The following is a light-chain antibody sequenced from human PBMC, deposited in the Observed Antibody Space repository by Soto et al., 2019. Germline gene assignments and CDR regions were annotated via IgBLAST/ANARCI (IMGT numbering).Light chain of an antibody. CDR3: QQSYRNPVT. Sequence: DIQMTQSPSSLSASVGARVTIACRASQSMSTYLNWYPQKPGKSPQLLIYAASSLQSVVPSRFSGSGSGTDFTLTISCLQPEDFATYYCQQSYRNPVTFGPGTKV. CDR2: AAS. CDR1: QSMSTY. J-gene: IGKJ3*01. V-gene: IGKV1-39*01.